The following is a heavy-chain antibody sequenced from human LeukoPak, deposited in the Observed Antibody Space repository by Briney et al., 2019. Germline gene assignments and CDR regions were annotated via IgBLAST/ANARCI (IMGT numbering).Heavy chain of an antibody. Sequence: SVKVSCKASGGTFSSYAISWVRQAPGQGLEWMGGIIPIFGTANYAQKFQGRVTITTDESTSTAYMELSSLRSEDTAVYYCARVGVDYGGNGDYYYYYMDVWGKGTTVTVSS. CDR3: ARVGVDYGGNGDYYYYYMDV. D-gene: IGHD4-23*01. CDR1: GGTFSSYA. J-gene: IGHJ6*03. CDR2: IIPIFGTA. V-gene: IGHV1-69*05.